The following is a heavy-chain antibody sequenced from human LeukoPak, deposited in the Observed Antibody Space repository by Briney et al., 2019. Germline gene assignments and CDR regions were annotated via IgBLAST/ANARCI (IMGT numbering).Heavy chain of an antibody. Sequence: GGSLRLSCAASGFTFSSYSMNWVRQAPGKGLEWVSAISGSGGSTYYADSVKGRFTISRDNSKNTLYLQMNSLRAEDTAVYYCAKDYTYYYGSGMNWGQGTLVTVSS. CDR1: GFTFSSYS. D-gene: IGHD3-10*01. J-gene: IGHJ4*02. V-gene: IGHV3-23*01. CDR3: AKDYTYYYGSGMN. CDR2: ISGSGGST.